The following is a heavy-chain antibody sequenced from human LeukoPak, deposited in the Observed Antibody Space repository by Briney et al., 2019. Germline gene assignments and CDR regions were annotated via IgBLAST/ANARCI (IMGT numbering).Heavy chain of an antibody. V-gene: IGHV3-23*01. CDR1: GFTFDDYA. J-gene: IGHJ4*02. CDR2: ISGSGGST. Sequence: GRSLRLSCAASGFTFDDYAMHWVRQAPGKGLEWVSAISGSGGSTYYADSVKGRFTISRDNSKNTLYLQMNSLRAEDTAVYYCAKEITIFIHWGQGTLVTVSS. D-gene: IGHD3-3*01. CDR3: AKEITIFIH.